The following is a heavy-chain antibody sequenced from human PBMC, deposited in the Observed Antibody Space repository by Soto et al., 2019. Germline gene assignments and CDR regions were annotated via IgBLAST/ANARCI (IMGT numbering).Heavy chain of an antibody. CDR3: ARDLGGAIDY. CDR2: ISYDGSNK. Sequence: ESGGGVVQPGRSLRLSCAASGFTFSSYAMHWVRQAPGKGLEWVAVISYDGSNKYYADSVKGRFTISRDNSKNTLYLQMNRLRAEDTAVYYCARDLGGAIDYWGQGTLVTVSS. D-gene: IGHD3-16*01. V-gene: IGHV3-30-3*01. CDR1: GFTFSSYA. J-gene: IGHJ4*02.